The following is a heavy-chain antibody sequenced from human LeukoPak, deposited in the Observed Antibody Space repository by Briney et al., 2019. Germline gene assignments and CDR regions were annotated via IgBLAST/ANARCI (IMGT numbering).Heavy chain of an antibody. CDR3: ARVRRAVVDYEYGMDV. CDR2: LSYDGSNK. J-gene: IGHJ6*02. V-gene: IGHV3-30*04. CDR1: GFTFGSYA. Sequence: GGSLRLSGAAFGFTFGSYAMHWVGQAQGKGLGGLAVLSYDGSNKYYADSVKGRFTISRDNSKNTLYLQMNSLRAEDTAVYYCARVRRAVVDYEYGMDVWGQGTTVTVSS. D-gene: IGHD3-22*01.